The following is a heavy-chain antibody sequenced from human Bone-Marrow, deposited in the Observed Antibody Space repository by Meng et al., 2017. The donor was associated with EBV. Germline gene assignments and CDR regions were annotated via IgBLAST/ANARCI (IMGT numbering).Heavy chain of an antibody. J-gene: IGHJ4*02. Sequence: EVQLVESGGGLVQPGGSLRLSCAASGFTFSSYWMHWVRQAPGKGLVWVSRINSDGSSTSYADSVKGRFTISRDNAKNTLYLQMNNLRAEDTALYYCASSTPGGRPDYWGQGTLVTVSS. V-gene: IGHV3-74*01. CDR1: GFTFSSYW. CDR2: INSDGSST. D-gene: IGHD3-16*01. CDR3: ASSTPGGRPDY.